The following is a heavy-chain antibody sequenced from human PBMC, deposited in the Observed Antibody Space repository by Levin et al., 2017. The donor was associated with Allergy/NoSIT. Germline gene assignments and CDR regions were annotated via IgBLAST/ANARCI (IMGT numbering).Heavy chain of an antibody. CDR2: ISYDGSNK. J-gene: IGHJ4*02. D-gene: IGHD3-22*01. Sequence: GGSLRLSCAASGFTFSSYGMHWVRQAPGKGLEWVAVISYDGSNKYYADSVKGRFTISRDNTKNTLYLQMNSLRAEDTAVYYCAKDVWSVSDYYDSSGYSHWGQGTLVTVSS. CDR3: AKDVWSVSDYYDSSGYSH. V-gene: IGHV3-30*18. CDR1: GFTFSSYG.